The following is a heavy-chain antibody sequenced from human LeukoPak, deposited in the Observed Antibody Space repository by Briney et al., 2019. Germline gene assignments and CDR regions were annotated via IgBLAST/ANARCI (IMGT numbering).Heavy chain of an antibody. CDR2: ISGSGGST. V-gene: IGHV3-23*01. D-gene: IGHD3-16*01. CDR1: GFTFSSYA. Sequence: HPGASLRLSCAASGFTFSSYAMSWVRRAPGKGLEWVSAISGSGGSTYYADSVKGRFTISRDNSKNTLYLQMNSLRAEDTAVYYCAKDHFGGVDYWGQGTLVTVSS. J-gene: IGHJ4*02. CDR3: AKDHFGGVDY.